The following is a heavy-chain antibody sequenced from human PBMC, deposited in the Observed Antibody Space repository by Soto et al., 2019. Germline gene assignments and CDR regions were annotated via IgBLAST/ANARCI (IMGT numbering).Heavy chain of an antibody. J-gene: IGHJ6*02. Sequence: EVQLVESGGGLVQPGGSLRLSCAASGFTFSNYDMHWVRQGTGKGLEWVSAIGTAGDTYYPGSVKGGFAVSRETSKNSLHDQLVCLRAGDTCGNYSARVWGAGSYGSQYGMDVWGQGTTVTVSS. CDR2: IGTAGDT. D-gene: IGHD3-10*01. CDR1: GFTFSNYD. CDR3: ARVWGAGSYGSQYGMDV. V-gene: IGHV3-13*01.